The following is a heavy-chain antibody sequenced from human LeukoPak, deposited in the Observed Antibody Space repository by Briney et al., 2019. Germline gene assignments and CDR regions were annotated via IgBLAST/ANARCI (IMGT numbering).Heavy chain of an antibody. V-gene: IGHV4-38-2*02. D-gene: IGHD1-14*01. Sequence: SETLSLACTVSGYSISSGYFWGWIRQPPGKGLEWIGTIYNSGSTYYNASLESRVTISVDTSKNQFSLKLSSVTAADTAVYYCARDRKYYYHMDVWGKGTTVTVSS. J-gene: IGHJ6*03. CDR1: GYSISSGYF. CDR2: IYNSGST. CDR3: ARDRKYYYHMDV.